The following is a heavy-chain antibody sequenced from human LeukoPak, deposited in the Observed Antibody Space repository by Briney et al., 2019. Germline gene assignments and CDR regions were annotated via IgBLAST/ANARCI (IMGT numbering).Heavy chain of an antibody. CDR3: ARLIAARYYYYYYMDV. CDR2: IYYSGST. J-gene: IGHJ6*03. V-gene: IGHV4-59*11. D-gene: IGHD6-6*01. Sequence: PSETLSLTCTVAGGSISSHYWSWIRQPPGKGLEWIGYIYYSGSTNYNPSLKSRVTISVDTSKNQFSLKLSCVTAADTAVYYCARLIAARYYYYYYMDVWGKGTTVTVSS. CDR1: GGSISSHY.